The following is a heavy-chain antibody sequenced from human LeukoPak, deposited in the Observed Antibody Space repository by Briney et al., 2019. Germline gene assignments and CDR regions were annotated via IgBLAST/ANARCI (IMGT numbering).Heavy chain of an antibody. J-gene: IGHJ4*02. CDR3: ARGRPIDY. V-gene: IGHV3-21*01. CDR1: GFTFSNSG. CDR2: ISSSSSYI. Sequence: GGSLRLSCVASGFTFSNSGMSWVRQAPGKGLEWVSYISSSSSYIYYADSVKGRFTISRDNVKNSLYLQMNSLRAEDTAVYYCARGRPIDYWGQGTLVTVSS.